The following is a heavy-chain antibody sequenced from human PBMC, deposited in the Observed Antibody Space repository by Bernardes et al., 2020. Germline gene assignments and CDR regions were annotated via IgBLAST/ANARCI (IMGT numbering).Heavy chain of an antibody. CDR1: GGSFSGYY. J-gene: IGHJ3*02. CDR3: ARSCSGGSCYDAFDI. V-gene: IGHV4-34*01. Sequence: SETLSLTCAVYGGSFSGYYWSWIRQPPGKGLEWIGEINHSGSTNYNPSLKSRVTISVDTSKNQFSLRLSSVTAADTAVYYCARSCSGGSCYDAFDIWGQGTMVTVSS. CDR2: INHSGST. D-gene: IGHD2-15*01.